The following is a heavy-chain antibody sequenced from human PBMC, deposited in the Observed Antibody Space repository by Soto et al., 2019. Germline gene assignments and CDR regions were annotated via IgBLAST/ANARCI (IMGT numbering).Heavy chain of an antibody. V-gene: IGHV4-59*01. CDR1: GDSISSYY. CDR2: LYYGRSA. J-gene: IGHJ4*02. CDR3: ALRSMAVVPEY. Sequence: QVQLQESGPGLVKPSETLSLTCAVSGDSISSYYCMWIRQPPGKGLESIGYLYYGRSANHTPSLKSRVTLSVDTSTNQCSLTLSSMTAADTAVYYCALRSMAVVPEYWGQGTLVTVSS. D-gene: IGHD3-22*01.